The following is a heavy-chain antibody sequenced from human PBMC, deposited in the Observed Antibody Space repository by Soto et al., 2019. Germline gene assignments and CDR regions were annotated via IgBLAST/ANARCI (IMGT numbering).Heavy chain of an antibody. V-gene: IGHV4-4*02. Sequence: PSETLSLTCAVSCGSISSSNWWSWVRQPPGKGLEWIGYIYYSGSTNYNPSLKSRVTISVDTSKNQFSLKLSSVTAADTAVYYCARDYGDYSYYWGQGTLVTVSS. D-gene: IGHD4-17*01. CDR3: ARDYGDYSYY. J-gene: IGHJ4*02. CDR1: CGSISSSNW. CDR2: IYYSGST.